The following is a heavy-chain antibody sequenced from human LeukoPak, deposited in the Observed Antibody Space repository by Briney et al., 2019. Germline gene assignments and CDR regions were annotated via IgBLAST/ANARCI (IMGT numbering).Heavy chain of an antibody. J-gene: IGHJ5*02. CDR1: GYSFTSHW. V-gene: IGHV5-51*01. Sequence: GESLKISCKGSGYGSGYSFTSHWIAWVRQMPGKGLEWMGIIYPRDSNTIYSPSFQGQVTISVDTSIYTAYLQWISLKASDTAMYYCARHPIAAGGAYNWFDPRGQGTLVTVSP. CDR3: ARHPIAAGGAYNWFDP. CDR2: IYPRDSNT. D-gene: IGHD6-13*01.